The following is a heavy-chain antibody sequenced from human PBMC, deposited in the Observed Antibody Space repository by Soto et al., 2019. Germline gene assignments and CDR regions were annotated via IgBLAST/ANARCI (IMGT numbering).Heavy chain of an antibody. CDR3: TRHAVDY. V-gene: IGHV3-73*02. J-gene: IGHJ4*02. D-gene: IGHD6-19*01. Sequence: EVHLVESGGGLVQPGGSLKLSCVVSGFSFSDSAMHWVRQASGKGLQWVGRIRSKPNNYATAYDESVKGRFTISRDDSKNTAYLQMSSLKTEDTAVYYCTRHAVDYWGQGTLVTVSS. CDR1: GFSFSDSA. CDR2: IRSKPNNYAT.